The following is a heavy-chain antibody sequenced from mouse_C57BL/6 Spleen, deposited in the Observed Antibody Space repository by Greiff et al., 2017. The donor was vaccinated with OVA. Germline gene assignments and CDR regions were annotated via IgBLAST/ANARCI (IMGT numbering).Heavy chain of an antibody. D-gene: IGHD2-2*01. J-gene: IGHJ3*01. CDR2: ISYDGSN. CDR3: ARVEYGYGFAY. Sequence: DVQLVESGPGLVKPSQSLSLTCSVTGYSITSGYYWTWIRQFPGNKLEWMGYISYDGSNNYNPSLKNRISITRDTSKNQFFLKLNSVTTEDTATYYCARVEYGYGFAYWGQGTLVTVSA. CDR1: GYSITSGYY. V-gene: IGHV3-6*01.